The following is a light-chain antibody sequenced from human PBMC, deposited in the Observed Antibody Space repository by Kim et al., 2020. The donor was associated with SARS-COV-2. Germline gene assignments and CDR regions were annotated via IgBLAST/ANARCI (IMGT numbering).Light chain of an antibody. CDR1: QSVFNY. J-gene: IGKJ4*01. CDR2: DAS. V-gene: IGKV3-11*01. CDR3: QQRTNWPLT. Sequence: LSPGDRATLSCRASQSVFNYLAWYQQKPGQSPRLLIYDASNRASGIPARFSGSGSETDFTLSISSLEPEDFAVYYCQQRTNWPLTFGGGTKVEIK.